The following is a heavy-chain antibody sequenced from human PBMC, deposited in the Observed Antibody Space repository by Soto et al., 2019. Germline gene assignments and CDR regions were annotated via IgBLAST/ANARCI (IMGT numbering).Heavy chain of an antibody. D-gene: IGHD3-3*01. V-gene: IGHV1-2*02. Sequence: ASVKVSCRAFGYTFTGYFMHWVRQAPGQGLEWLGWINPNSGATKYAQKFQGRVTLTRDTSINTAYMEMSMLRSDDTAVYYCARGGGTILAPLPWGQGTLVTVSS. CDR1: GYTFTGYF. J-gene: IGHJ5*02. CDR3: ARGGGTILAPLP. CDR2: INPNSGAT.